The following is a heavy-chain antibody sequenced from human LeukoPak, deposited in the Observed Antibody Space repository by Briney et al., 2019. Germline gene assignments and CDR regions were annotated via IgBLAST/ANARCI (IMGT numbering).Heavy chain of an antibody. Sequence: GRSLRLSCAASGFTFSSYAMHWVRQAPDKGLEWVAVISYDESNKYYADSVKGRFTISRDNSKNTLYLQMNSLRAEDTAVYNCAREFDGDYWAVAYYYYGMDVWGKGTTVTVSS. J-gene: IGHJ6*04. CDR1: GFTFSSYA. V-gene: IGHV3-30*04. CDR3: AREFDGDYWAVAYYYYGMDV. CDR2: ISYDESNK. D-gene: IGHD2-21*02.